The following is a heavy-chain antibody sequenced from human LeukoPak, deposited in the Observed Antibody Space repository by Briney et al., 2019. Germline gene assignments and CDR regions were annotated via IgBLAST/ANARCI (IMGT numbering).Heavy chain of an antibody. CDR2: IIASSGST. V-gene: IGHV3-23*01. CDR3: AKGAYDYIEMGYFDY. CDR1: EFSISNSA. D-gene: IGHD5-12*01. Sequence: GGSLRLSCAASEFSISNSAMSWVRQAPGKGLERVSLIIASSGSTFYADSVKGRFTISRDISRNTLYLQMNSLRAEDTAVYYCAKGAYDYIEMGYFDYWGQGTLVTVSS. J-gene: IGHJ4*02.